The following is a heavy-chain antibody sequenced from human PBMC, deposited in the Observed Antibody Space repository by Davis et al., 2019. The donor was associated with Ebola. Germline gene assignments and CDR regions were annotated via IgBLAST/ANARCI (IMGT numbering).Heavy chain of an antibody. J-gene: IGHJ6*02. Sequence: ASVKVSCKASGYTFTSYGISWVRQAPGQGLEWMGWISAYNGNTNYAQKLQGRVTMTTDTSTSTAYVELRSLRSDDTAVYYCARDVYSSSWPVGTNYYYGMDVWGQGTTVTVSS. CDR1: GYTFTSYG. CDR3: ARDVYSSSWPVGTNYYYGMDV. CDR2: ISAYNGNT. D-gene: IGHD6-13*01. V-gene: IGHV1-18*01.